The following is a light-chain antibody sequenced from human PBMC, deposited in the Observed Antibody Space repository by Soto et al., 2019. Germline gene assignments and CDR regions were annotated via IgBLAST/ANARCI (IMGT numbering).Light chain of an antibody. Sequence: EIVLTQSPATLSLSPGERATLPCRASQSVSSNLAWYQHKPGQAPRLLTYGASTRATGIPARFSGSGSGTEFTLTISSLEPEDFAVYYCQQRSNWPRTFGQGTKVDIK. CDR1: QSVSSN. CDR3: QQRSNWPRT. J-gene: IGKJ1*01. V-gene: IGKV3-11*01. CDR2: GAS.